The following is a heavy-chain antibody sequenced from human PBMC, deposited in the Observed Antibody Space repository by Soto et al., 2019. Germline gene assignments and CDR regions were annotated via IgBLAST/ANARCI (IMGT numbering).Heavy chain of an antibody. D-gene: IGHD1-7*01. J-gene: IGHJ4*02. Sequence: ASVKVSCKASGCTFTSYAMHWVRQAPGQRLEWMGWINAGNGNTKYSQKFQGRVTITRDTSASTAYMELSSLRSEDTAVYYRARVHNWKYGAVFDYWGQGTLVTVSS. V-gene: IGHV1-3*01. CDR1: GCTFTSYA. CDR3: ARVHNWKYGAVFDY. CDR2: INAGNGNT.